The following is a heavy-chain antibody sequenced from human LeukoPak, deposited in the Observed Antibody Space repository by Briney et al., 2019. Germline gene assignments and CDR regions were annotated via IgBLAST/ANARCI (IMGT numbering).Heavy chain of an antibody. Sequence: GGSLRLSCAASGFTLSSYWIHWVRQVPGKGPMWVSRICPDGTVTNYADSVKARFIISRDNARNTVYLQMNSQRVEDTAVYYCVRDFRSADYWGQGTLVTVSS. CDR2: ICPDGTVT. J-gene: IGHJ4*02. V-gene: IGHV3-74*01. CDR1: GFTLSSYW. CDR3: VRDFRSADY.